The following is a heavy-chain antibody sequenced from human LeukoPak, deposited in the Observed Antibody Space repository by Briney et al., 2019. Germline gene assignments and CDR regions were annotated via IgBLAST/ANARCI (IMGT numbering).Heavy chain of an antibody. D-gene: IGHD1-26*01. CDR1: GFTFSGSA. CDR2: IRSKANSYAT. Sequence: PGGSLRLSCAASGFTFSGSAMHWVRQASGKGLEWVGRIRSKANSYATAYAASVKGRFTISRDDSKNTAYLQMNSLKTEDTAVYYCTLVGATLVYWGQGTLVTVSS. J-gene: IGHJ4*02. V-gene: IGHV3-73*01. CDR3: TLVGATLVY.